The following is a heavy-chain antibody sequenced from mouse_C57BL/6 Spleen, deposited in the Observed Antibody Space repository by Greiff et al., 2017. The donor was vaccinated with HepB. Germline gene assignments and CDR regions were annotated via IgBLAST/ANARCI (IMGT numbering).Heavy chain of an antibody. V-gene: IGHV1-76*01. CDR3: ERDGSSSGYFDV. D-gene: IGHD1-1*01. CDR2: IYPGSGNT. J-gene: IGHJ1*03. CDR1: GYTFTDYY. Sequence: VQLQQSGAELVRPGASVKLSCKASGYTFTDYYINWVKQRPGQGLEWIARIYPGSGNTYYNEKFKGKATLTAEKSSSTAYMQLSSLTSEDSAVYFCERDGSSSGYFDVWGTGTTVTVSS.